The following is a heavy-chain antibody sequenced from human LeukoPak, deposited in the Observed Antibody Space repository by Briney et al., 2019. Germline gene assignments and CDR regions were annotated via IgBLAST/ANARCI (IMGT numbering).Heavy chain of an antibody. CDR3: ARVRRYPGTTSMGYYYYYMDV. D-gene: IGHD1-7*01. CDR2: INHSGST. J-gene: IGHJ6*03. V-gene: IGHV4-34*01. CDR1: GGSFSGYY. Sequence: KPSETLSLTCAVYGGSFSGYYWSWIRQPPGKGLEWIGEINHSGSTNYNPSLKSRVTISVDTSKNQFSLKLSSVTAADTAVYYCARVRRYPGTTSMGYYYYYMDVWGKGTTVTVSS.